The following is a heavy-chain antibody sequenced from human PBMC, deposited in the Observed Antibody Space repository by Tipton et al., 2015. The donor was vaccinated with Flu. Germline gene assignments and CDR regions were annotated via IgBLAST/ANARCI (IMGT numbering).Heavy chain of an antibody. Sequence: QVQLVQSGAEVKKPGASVKVSCKASGYTFTSYGISWVRQAPGQGLEWMGWISAYNGNTNYAQKLQGRVTMTTDTSTSTAYMELRSLRSDDTAVYYCARGVYYDFWSGYWYYFDYWGQGTLVTVSS. CDR3: ARGVYYDFWSGYWYYFDY. D-gene: IGHD3-3*01. J-gene: IGHJ4*02. V-gene: IGHV1-18*01. CDR1: GYTFTSYG. CDR2: ISAYNGNT.